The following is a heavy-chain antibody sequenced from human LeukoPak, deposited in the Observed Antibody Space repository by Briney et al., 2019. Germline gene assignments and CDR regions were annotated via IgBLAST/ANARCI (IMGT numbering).Heavy chain of an antibody. CDR2: IHYSGGA. D-gene: IGHD5-12*01. V-gene: IGHV4-59*02. J-gene: IGHJ6*03. Sequence: PSETLSLTCAVSGGSVTTYHWTWIRQPPGKGLEWIGHIHYSGGADYNPSLKSRVSMSLDTSKNQFSLKLSSVTAADTAVYYCAREYSGYPLYMDVWGKGTTVTISS. CDR1: GGSVTTYH. CDR3: AREYSGYPLYMDV.